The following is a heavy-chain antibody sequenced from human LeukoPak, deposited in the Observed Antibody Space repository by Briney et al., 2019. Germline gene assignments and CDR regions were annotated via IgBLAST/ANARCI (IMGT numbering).Heavy chain of an antibody. J-gene: IGHJ4*02. CDR3: ARDGGNYGSGSIDY. V-gene: IGHV4-59*12. CDR1: GGSISSYY. CDR2: IYYSGST. D-gene: IGHD3-10*01. Sequence: SETLSLTCTVSGGSISSYYWSWIRQPPGKGLEWIGYIYYSGSTNYNPSLKSRVTISVDTSKNQFSLKLSSVTAADTAVYYCARDGGNYGSGSIDYWGQGTLVTVSS.